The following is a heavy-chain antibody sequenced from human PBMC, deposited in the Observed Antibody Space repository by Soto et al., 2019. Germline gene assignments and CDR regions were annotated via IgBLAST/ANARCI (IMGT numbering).Heavy chain of an antibody. V-gene: IGHV1-18*01. J-gene: IGHJ4*02. CDR3: ARGSSGMSY. Sequence: ASVKVSCKAYGYMFTSYGISWMRQAPGQGLEWMGWINPDNGYTKSAQNLQGRIIMATDTSTSTAYMELRSLRSDDTAVFYCARGSSGMSYGGQGPLVPVSS. CDR2: INPDNGYT. CDR1: GYMFTSYG. D-gene: IGHD3-10*01.